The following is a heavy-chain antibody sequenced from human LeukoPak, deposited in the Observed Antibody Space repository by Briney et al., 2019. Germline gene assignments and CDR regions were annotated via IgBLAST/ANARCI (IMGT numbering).Heavy chain of an antibody. CDR2: INPNSGGT. CDR3: ARIVYNSSWYHFDY. Sequence: ASVKVSCKASGYTFTGYYMHWVRQAPGQGLEWMGRINPNSGGTNYAQKFQGRVTMTRDTSISTAYMELSRLRSDDTAVYYCARIVYNSSWYHFDYWGQGTLVTVSS. D-gene: IGHD6-13*01. CDR1: GYTFTGYY. J-gene: IGHJ4*02. V-gene: IGHV1-2*06.